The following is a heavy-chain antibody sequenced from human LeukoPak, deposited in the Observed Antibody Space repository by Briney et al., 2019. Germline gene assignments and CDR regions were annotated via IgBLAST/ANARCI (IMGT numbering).Heavy chain of an antibody. Sequence: ASVKVSCKASGYTFTDYYMHWVRQAPGQGLDWMGWINPNSGGTNYAQKFQGRVTMTRDTSISTAYMELSRLRSDDTAVYYCARGPTYGDYVYYYYYYMDVWGKGTTVTVSS. D-gene: IGHD4-17*01. CDR3: ARGPTYGDYVYYYYYYMDV. CDR1: GYTFTDYY. CDR2: INPNSGGT. V-gene: IGHV1-2*02. J-gene: IGHJ6*03.